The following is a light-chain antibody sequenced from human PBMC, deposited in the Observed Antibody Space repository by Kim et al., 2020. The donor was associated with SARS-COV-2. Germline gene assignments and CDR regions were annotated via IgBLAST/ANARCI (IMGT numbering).Light chain of an antibody. J-gene: IGLJ3*02. V-gene: IGLV2-11*01. Sequence: QSALTQPRSVSGSPGQSVTISCTGTSSDVGGSNSVSWYQQHPGKAPKLMIYDVTKRPSGVPDHFSGSKSGNTASLTISGLQAEDEADYYCCSSAGGKTWVFGGGTKLTVL. CDR1: SSDVGGSNS. CDR3: CSSAGGKTWV. CDR2: DVT.